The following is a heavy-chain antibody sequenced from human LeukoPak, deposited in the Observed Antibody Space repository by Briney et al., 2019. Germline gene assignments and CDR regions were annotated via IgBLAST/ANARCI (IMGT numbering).Heavy chain of an antibody. J-gene: IGHJ4*02. CDR1: GGSIRSYY. CDR3: ARDGSGSYQFDY. V-gene: IGHV4-59*01. CDR2: IYYSGST. Sequence: SETLSLTCTVSGGSIRSYYWSWIRQPPGKGLEWIGYIYYSGSTSYNPSLKSRVTISVDTSKNQFSLKLSSVTAADTAVYYCARDGSGSYQFDYWGQGTLVTVSS. D-gene: IGHD3-10*01.